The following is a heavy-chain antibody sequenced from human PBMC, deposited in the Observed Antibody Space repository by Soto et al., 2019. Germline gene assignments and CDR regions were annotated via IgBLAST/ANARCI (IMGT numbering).Heavy chain of an antibody. J-gene: IGHJ4*02. CDR2: IWYDGSNK. V-gene: IGHV3-33*01. CDR3: ARDPTGYSSSSSYFDY. D-gene: IGHD6-6*01. CDR1: GFTFSSYG. Sequence: SGGGVVQPGRSLRLSCAASGFTFSSYGMHWVRQAPGKGLEWVAVIWYDGSNKYYADSVKGRFTISRDNSKNTLYLQMNSLRAEDTAVYYCARDPTGYSSSSSYFDYWGQGTLVTVSS.